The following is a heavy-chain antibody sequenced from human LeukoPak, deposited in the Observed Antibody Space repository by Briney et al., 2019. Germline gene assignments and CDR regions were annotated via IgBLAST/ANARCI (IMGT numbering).Heavy chain of an antibody. Sequence: PGGSLRLSCGASGVRFNKFGMHWVRQALGKGLEWVAFIRHDGTTQYYTDSVKRRFIISRDDSKNTVSLQMNSLRVDDTAFYYCAKHHSATWPFHDSWGPGTLVTVSS. CDR1: GVRFNKFG. CDR2: IRHDGTTQ. J-gene: IGHJ4*02. D-gene: IGHD5-18*01. V-gene: IGHV3-30*02. CDR3: AKHHSATWPFHDS.